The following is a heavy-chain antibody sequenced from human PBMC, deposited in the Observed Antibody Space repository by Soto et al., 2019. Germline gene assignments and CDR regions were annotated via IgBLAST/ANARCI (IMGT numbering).Heavy chain of an antibody. V-gene: IGHV1-8*02. D-gene: IGHD3-3*01. CDR2: MNPNSGNT. CDR3: ARVARDNYDFWSGGYYYYYYMDV. CDR1: GYTFTSYD. J-gene: IGHJ6*03. Sequence: ASVKVSCKSSGYTFTSYDINGVLQATGQGLEGVGWMNPNSGNTGYAQRFRGRVTMTRNTAISTAYMELSSLRSEDTAVYYCARVARDNYDFWSGGYYYYYYMDVWRKGPTVTSP.